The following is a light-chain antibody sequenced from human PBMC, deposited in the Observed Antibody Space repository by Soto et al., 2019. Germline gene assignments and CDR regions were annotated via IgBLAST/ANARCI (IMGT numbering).Light chain of an antibody. J-gene: IGLJ1*01. CDR3: CSYAGNSYV. CDR2: DVN. Sequence: QSALTQPRSLSGSPGQSVTISCTGTSSDVGGYNYVSWYQQHPGKAPKVMIYDVNKRPSGVPDRFSGSKSGNTASLTISGLQAEDEADYYCCSYAGNSYVFGTGTKVTVL. CDR1: SSDVGGYNY. V-gene: IGLV2-11*01.